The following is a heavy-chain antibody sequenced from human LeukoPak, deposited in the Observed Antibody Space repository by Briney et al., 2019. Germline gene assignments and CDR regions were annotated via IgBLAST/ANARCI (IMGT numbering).Heavy chain of an antibody. CDR2: IYSGGST. Sequence: GGSLRLSCAASGFTVSSNYMSWVRQAPGRGLEWVSLIYSGGSTYYADSVKGRFTISRDNSKNTLYLQMNSLRAEDTAVYYCASSGNYRIYYFDYWGQGTLVTVSS. J-gene: IGHJ4*02. CDR1: GFTVSSNY. D-gene: IGHD1-26*01. V-gene: IGHV3-66*01. CDR3: ASSGNYRIYYFDY.